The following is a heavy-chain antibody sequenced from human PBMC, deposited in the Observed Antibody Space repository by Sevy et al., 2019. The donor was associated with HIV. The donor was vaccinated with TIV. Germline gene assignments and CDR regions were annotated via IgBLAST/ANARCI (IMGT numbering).Heavy chain of an antibody. CDR3: ARDYNPRLRWYRYYYYYGMDV. CDR2: ISSSSSTI. J-gene: IGHJ6*02. V-gene: IGHV3-48*02. D-gene: IGHD4-17*01. CDR1: GFTFSSYS. Sequence: GGSLRLSCAASGFTFSSYSMNWVRQAPGKGLEWVSYISSSSSTIYYADSVKGRFTISRDNAKNSLYLQMNSLRDEDTAVYYCARDYNPRLRWYRYYYYYGMDVWGQGTTVTVSS.